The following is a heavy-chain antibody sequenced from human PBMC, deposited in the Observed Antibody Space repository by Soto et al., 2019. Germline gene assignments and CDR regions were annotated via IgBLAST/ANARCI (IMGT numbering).Heavy chain of an antibody. CDR2: IYSGGST. V-gene: IGHV3-53*01. CDR1: GFTVSSNY. CDR3: ARIDSSGYCLDY. J-gene: IGHJ4*02. D-gene: IGHD3-22*01. Sequence: PVGSLRLSCAASGFTVSSNYMSWVRQAPGKGLEWVSVIYSGGSTYYADSVKGRFTISRDNSKNTLYLQMNSLRAEDTAVYYCARIDSSGYCLDYWGQGTLVTVSS.